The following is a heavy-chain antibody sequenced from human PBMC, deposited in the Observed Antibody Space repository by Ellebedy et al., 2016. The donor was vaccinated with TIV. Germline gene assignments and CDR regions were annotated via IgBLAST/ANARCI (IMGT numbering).Heavy chain of an antibody. CDR2: IAGNNVNR. V-gene: IGHV3-23*01. J-gene: IGHJ5*01. CDR3: AKDRDWNDVHWFDS. D-gene: IGHD1-1*01. Sequence: GESLKISCATSGFTFSAYAMSWVRQAPGKGLEWVSAIAGNNVNRYYADAVRGRLTISRDHSRNTLFLQMNSLRVDDTAVYFCAKDRDWNDVHWFDSWGQGTLVSVSS. CDR1: GFTFSAYA.